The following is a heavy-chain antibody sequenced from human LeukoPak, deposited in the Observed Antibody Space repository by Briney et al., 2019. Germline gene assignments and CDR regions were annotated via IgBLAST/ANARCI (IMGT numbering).Heavy chain of an antibody. V-gene: IGHV5-51*01. Sequence: GESLKISCKGSGYIFTNYWIGWVRQVPGKGLEWMGIIYPGDSDTTYSPSFQGQVTISADKSISTAYLQWSSLKASDTAMYYCARRDGYCSSTSCYADYYYGMDVWGQGTTVTVSS. J-gene: IGHJ6*02. CDR1: GYIFTNYW. CDR3: ARRDGYCSSTSCYADYYYGMDV. D-gene: IGHD2-2*01. CDR2: IYPGDSDT.